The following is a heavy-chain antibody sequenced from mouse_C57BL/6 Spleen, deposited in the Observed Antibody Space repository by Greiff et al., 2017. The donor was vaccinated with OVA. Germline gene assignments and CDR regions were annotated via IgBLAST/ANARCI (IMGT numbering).Heavy chain of an antibody. V-gene: IGHV1-18*01. CDR3: ARSGFYYSNYWYCDV. J-gene: IGHJ1*03. CDR1: GYTFTDYN. D-gene: IGHD2-5*01. CDR2: INPNNGGT. Sequence: EVQLQESGPELVKPGASVKIPCKASGYTFTDYNMDWVKQSHGKSLEWIGDINPNNGGTIYNQKFKGKATLTVDKSSSTAYMELRSLTSEDTAVYYCARSGFYYSNYWYCDVWGTGTTVTVSS.